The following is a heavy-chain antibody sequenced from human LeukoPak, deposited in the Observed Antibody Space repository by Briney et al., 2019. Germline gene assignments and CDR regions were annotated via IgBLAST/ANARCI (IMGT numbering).Heavy chain of an antibody. V-gene: IGHV4-34*01. CDR1: GGSFSGYY. Sequence: PSETLSLTCAVYGGSFSGYYWSWIRQPPGKGLEWIGEINHSGSTNYNPSLKSRVTISVDTSKNQFSLKLSSVTAEDTAVYYCARGGYCSGGSCRYYYDSSGYAHGIYFDYWGQGTLVTVSS. J-gene: IGHJ4*02. D-gene: IGHD2-15*01. CDR2: INHSGST. CDR3: ARGGYCSGGSCRYYYDSSGYAHGIYFDY.